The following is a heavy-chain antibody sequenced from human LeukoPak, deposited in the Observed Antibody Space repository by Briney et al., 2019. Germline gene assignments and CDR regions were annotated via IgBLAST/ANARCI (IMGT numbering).Heavy chain of an antibody. V-gene: IGHV1-2*02. CDR1: GYTFTGYY. CDR2: INPNSGGT. Sequence: GASVKVSFKASGYTFTGYYMHWVRQAPGQGPEWMGWINPNSGGTNYAQKLQGRVTMTTDTSTSTAYMELRSLRSDDTAVYYCARTDSSGYSKRKGYFDYWGQGTLVTVSS. D-gene: IGHD3-22*01. CDR3: ARTDSSGYSKRKGYFDY. J-gene: IGHJ4*02.